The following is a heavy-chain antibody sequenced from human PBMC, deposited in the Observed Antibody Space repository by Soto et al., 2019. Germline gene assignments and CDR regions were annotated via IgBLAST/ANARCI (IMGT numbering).Heavy chain of an antibody. V-gene: IGHV1-69*01. CDR3: ARDKPFSAGY. J-gene: IGHJ4*02. D-gene: IGHD3-3*02. CDR2: IIPLFGTT. Sequence: QVQLVQSGADLKKPGSSVKVSCKASGGSFSNSSISWVRRAPGQGLEWMGGIIPLFGTTNYAQKFRGRVTITADESTSTVYMELISLRSEDTAIYYCARDKPFSAGYWGQGTLVT. CDR1: GGSFSNSS.